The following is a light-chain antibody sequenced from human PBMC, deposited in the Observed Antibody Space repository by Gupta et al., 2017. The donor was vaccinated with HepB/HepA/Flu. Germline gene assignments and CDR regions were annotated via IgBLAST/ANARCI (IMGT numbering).Light chain of an antibody. J-gene: IGKJ1*01. CDR3: QQYGSSPRT. Sequence: EIVLPQSPGTLSLSPGERATLSCRASQSVSNNFLAWYQQKPGQTPRLLIYATPNRATGIPDRFSGSGSGTDFTLTISRLEPEDFAVYYCQQYGSSPRTFGQGTKVEIK. CDR1: QSVSNNF. V-gene: IGKV3-20*01. CDR2: ATP.